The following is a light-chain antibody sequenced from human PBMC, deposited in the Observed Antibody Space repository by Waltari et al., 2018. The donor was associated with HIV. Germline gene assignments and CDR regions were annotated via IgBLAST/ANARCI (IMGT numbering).Light chain of an antibody. CDR2: EVT. V-gene: IGLV2-14*01. CDR3: SSFTASGTQV. CDR1: SSDVGSYNY. J-gene: IGLJ3*02. Sequence: QSALAQPASVSGSPGQSITISCPGTSSDVGSYNYVSCYQHHPGKAPKLMIYEVTSRPSGVSNRFSGSKSGNTASLTISGLQAEDEADYYCSSFTASGTQVFGGGTKLTVL.